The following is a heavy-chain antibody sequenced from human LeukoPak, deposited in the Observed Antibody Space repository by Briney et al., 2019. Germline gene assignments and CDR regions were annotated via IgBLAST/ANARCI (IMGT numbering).Heavy chain of an antibody. D-gene: IGHD5-12*01. V-gene: IGHV3-21*01. CDR2: ITTGRGNT. J-gene: IGHJ2*01. CDR1: GFTFASYA. Sequence: GGSLRLSCEASGFTFASYAMNWVRQAPGKGLEWVSAITTGRGNTYYADSVKGRFTISRDNAKNSLYLQMNSLRAEDTAVYYCAREYGGYRDWYFDLWGRGTLVTVAP. CDR3: AREYGGYRDWYFDL.